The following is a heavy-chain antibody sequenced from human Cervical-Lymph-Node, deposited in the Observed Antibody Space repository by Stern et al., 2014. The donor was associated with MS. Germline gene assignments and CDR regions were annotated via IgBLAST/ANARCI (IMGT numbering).Heavy chain of an antibody. V-gene: IGHV1-69*01. CDR1: GGTFSNYA. CDR2: IVPLFGKP. CDR3: ASPLTATSVPFGYYGMDV. Sequence: QVQLGQSGAEVKKPGSSVKVSCKASGGTFSNYATSWVRQAPGRGLEWMGGIVPLFGKPNYAQKFQGRVTITADESTSTAYMDLSSLRSEDTAVYYCASPLTATSVPFGYYGMDVWGQGTTVTVS. J-gene: IGHJ6*02. D-gene: IGHD4-17*01.